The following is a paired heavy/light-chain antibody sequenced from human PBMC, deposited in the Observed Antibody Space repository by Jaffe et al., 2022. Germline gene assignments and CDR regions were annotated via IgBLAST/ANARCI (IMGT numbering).Heavy chain of an antibody. CDR1: GYSFTNYD. V-gene: IGHV1-8*01. D-gene: IGHD2-21*01. CDR2: MNPKSGNT. CDR3: IRRGIVAARY. J-gene: IGHJ4*02. Sequence: QVQLVQSGAEVKKPGASVKVSCKTSGYSFTNYDIMWVRQATGQGFEWMGWMNPKSGNTGFAQKFQGRVSMTRDTSITTAYMELTSLRSEDTAMYYCIRRGIVAARYWGQGTLVTVSS.
Light chain of an antibody. J-gene: IGKJ4*01. Sequence: EIVLTQTPLSLSVTPGQPASISCKSSQSLLNSDGKTYLYWFLQKPGQSQRFLIYETSDRFLGVPDRFGGSGSETDFTLKISRVEAEDVGIYYCMQSLEVPLTFGGGTRVEIK. V-gene: IGKV2D-29*02. CDR2: ETS. CDR3: MQSLEVPLT. CDR1: QSLLNSDGKTY.